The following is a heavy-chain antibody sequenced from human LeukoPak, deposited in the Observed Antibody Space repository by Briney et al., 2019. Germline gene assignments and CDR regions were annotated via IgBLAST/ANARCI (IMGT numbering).Heavy chain of an antibody. CDR2: INHSGST. Sequence: PSETLSLTFAVYGGSFSGYYWSWIRQPPGKGLEWIGEINHSGSTNYNPSLKSRVTISVDTSKNQFSLKLSSVTAADTAVYYCARTESPTYYYDSSGYPLPYFDYWGQGTLVTVSS. D-gene: IGHD3-22*01. V-gene: IGHV4-34*01. J-gene: IGHJ4*02. CDR3: ARTESPTYYYDSSGYPLPYFDY. CDR1: GGSFSGYY.